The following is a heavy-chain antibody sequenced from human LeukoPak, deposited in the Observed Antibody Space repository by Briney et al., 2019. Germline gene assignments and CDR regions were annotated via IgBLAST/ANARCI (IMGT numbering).Heavy chain of an antibody. CDR2: IYYSGST. J-gene: IGHJ3*02. D-gene: IGHD2-2*01. CDR1: GGSISSGGYY. CDR3: ARPRSTSLTDTFQI. V-gene: IGHV4-31*03. Sequence: SETLSLTCTVSGGSISSGGYYWSWIRQHPGKGLEWIGYIYYSGSTYYNPSLKSRVTISVDTSKNEFSLKMTSVTAADTAVYYCARPRSTSLTDTFQIWGQGTMVTVSS.